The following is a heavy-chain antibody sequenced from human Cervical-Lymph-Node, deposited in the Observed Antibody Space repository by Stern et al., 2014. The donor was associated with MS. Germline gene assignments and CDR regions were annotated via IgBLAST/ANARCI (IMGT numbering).Heavy chain of an antibody. CDR1: GDSITSGGYY. CDR3: ARDWSGSSIHLAPAYGGHIRFDP. J-gene: IGHJ5*02. CDR2: IYYSGAT. D-gene: IGHD5-18*01. Sequence: QVQLQESGPGLVKPSQTLSLTCTVSGDSITSGGYYWSWIRQHPGKGLEWIGYIYYSGATFYNPSLKSRVTISLDTSKNQFSLRLSSVTAADTAVYYCARDWSGSSIHLAPAYGGHIRFDPWGQRTLVTVSS. V-gene: IGHV4-31*03.